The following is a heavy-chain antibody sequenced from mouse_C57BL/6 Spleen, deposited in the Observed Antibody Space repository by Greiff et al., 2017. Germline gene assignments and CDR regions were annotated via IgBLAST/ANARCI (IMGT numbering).Heavy chain of an antibody. CDR1: GFTFSSYA. Sequence: EVKVVESGGGLVKPGGSLKLSCAASGFTFSSYAMSWVRQTPEKRLEWVATISDGGSYTYYPDNVKGRFTISRDNAKNNLYLQMSHLKSEDTAMYYCARDKAYYGRGFVDYWGQGTSVTVSS. CDR2: ISDGGSYT. D-gene: IGHD1-1*01. V-gene: IGHV5-4*01. CDR3: ARDKAYYGRGFVDY. J-gene: IGHJ4*01.